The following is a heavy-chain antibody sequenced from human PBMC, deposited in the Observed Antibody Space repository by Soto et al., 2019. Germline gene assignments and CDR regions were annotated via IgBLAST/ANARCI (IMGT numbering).Heavy chain of an antibody. V-gene: IGHV4-28*01. D-gene: IGHD6-19*01. CDR3: ARTGAVDGRLYDY. J-gene: IGHJ4*02. CDR2: IYYSGST. Sequence: SETLSLTCAVSGYSISSSNWWGWIRQPPGKGLEWIGYIYYSGSTYYNPSLKSRVTMSVDTSKNQFSLKLSSVTAVDTAVYYCARTGAVDGRLYDYWGQGTLVTVSS. CDR1: GYSISSSNW.